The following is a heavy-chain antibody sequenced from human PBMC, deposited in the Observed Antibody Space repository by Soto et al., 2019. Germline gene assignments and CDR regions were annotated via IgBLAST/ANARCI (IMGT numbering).Heavy chain of an antibody. CDR2: IYSGGSA. CDR1: GFTVSSNY. CDR3: ARHVYSYGGGYFDY. D-gene: IGHD5-18*01. Sequence: EVQLVESGGGLVQPGGSLRLSCAASGFTVSSNYMSWVRQAPGKGLEWVSVIYSGGSAYYADSVKGRFTISRDNSTNTLYLQMNSLRAEDTAVYYCARHVYSYGGGYFDYWGQGTLVTVSS. V-gene: IGHV3-66*04. J-gene: IGHJ4*02.